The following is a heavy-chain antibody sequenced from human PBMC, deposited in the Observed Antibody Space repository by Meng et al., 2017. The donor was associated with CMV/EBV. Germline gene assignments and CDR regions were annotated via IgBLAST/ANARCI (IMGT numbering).Heavy chain of an antibody. D-gene: IGHD2-2*01. V-gene: IGHV1-2*02. Sequence: ASVKVSCKASGYTFTAHYFHWVRQAPGQGLEWMGWIHPHRGDTNYAQQFQGRVTLTRDTSISTAYMELSRLRSDDTAVYYCARDGGRYCSSTSCYYGMDVWGQGTTVTVSS. CDR2: IHPHRGDT. J-gene: IGHJ6*02. CDR1: GYTFTAHY. CDR3: ARDGGRYCSSTSCYYGMDV.